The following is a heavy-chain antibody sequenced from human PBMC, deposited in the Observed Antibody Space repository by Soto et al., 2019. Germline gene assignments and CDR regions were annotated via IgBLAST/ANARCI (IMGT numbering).Heavy chain of an antibody. V-gene: IGHV4-30-4*01. D-gene: IGHD3-10*01. CDR1: GGSISSGDYY. CDR2: IYYSGST. Sequence: PSETLSLTCTVSGGSISSGDYYWSWIRQPPGKGLEWIGYIYYSGSTYYNPSLKSRVTISVDTSKNQFSLKLSSVTAADTAVYYCARDYLLGYYYYGMDVWGQGTTVTVSS. CDR3: ARDYLLGYYYYGMDV. J-gene: IGHJ6*02.